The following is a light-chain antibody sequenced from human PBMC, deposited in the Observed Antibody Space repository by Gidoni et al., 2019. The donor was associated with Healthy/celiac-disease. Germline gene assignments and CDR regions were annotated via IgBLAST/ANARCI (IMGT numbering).Light chain of an antibody. J-gene: IGKJ4*01. Sequence: EIVLTQSPSTLSLSPGARATLSCRASQSVSSYLAWYQQKPGQAPRLLLYDASNRATGIPARFSGSGSGTDFTLTISRLEPEDFAVYYCQQRSNWLTFGGGTKVEIK. V-gene: IGKV3-11*01. CDR1: QSVSSY. CDR3: QQRSNWLT. CDR2: DAS.